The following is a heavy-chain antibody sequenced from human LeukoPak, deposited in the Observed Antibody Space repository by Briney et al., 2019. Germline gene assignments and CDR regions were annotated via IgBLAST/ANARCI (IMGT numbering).Heavy chain of an antibody. J-gene: IGHJ4*02. CDR2: IRNKAGSYTT. Sequence: PEGSLRLSCAASGFTSNDYYMDWVRQAPGKGLEWVGRIRNKAGSYTTEYAASVRGRFTISRDASKNSVYLQMNSLKTEDTAVYYCTRAGVGTRYFDYWGQGTLVTVSS. CDR1: GFTSNDYY. D-gene: IGHD1-26*01. CDR3: TRAGVGTRYFDY. V-gene: IGHV3-72*01.